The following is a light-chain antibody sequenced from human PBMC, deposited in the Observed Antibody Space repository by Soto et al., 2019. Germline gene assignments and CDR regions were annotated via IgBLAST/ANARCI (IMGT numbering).Light chain of an antibody. CDR1: QNIYYN. J-gene: IGKJ1*01. CDR2: RAS. Sequence: ILMTPSPATVSVSPGEIATLSCMASQNIYYNVAWYQQRPGQAPRLLIYRASTRAPGVPARFSGSGSGTDFTLTISRLQSEDFAVYYCQQYNNWPPEWKCGQGTKGAIK. CDR3: QQYNNWPPEWK. V-gene: IGKV3-15*01.